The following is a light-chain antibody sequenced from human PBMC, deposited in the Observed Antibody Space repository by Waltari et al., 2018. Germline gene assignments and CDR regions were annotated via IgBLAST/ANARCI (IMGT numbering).Light chain of an antibody. CDR1: NIGGKR. V-gene: IGLV3-21*03. CDR2: DDS. Sequence: SYVLTQPPSVSVAPGKTATTTSRGNIGGKRVHWYQRKAGQAPVLGVYDDSDRPSGIPERFSGSTSGSMATLTISGVEAGDEADYFCQVYKRGGDHDYVFGTGTKVTVL. J-gene: IGLJ1*01. CDR3: QVYKRGGDHDYV.